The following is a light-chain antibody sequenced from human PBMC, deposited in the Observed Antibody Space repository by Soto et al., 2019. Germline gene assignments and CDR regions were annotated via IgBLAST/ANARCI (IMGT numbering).Light chain of an antibody. CDR2: DAS. J-gene: IGKJ1*01. CDR3: QQRDNWPWT. Sequence: EIVLTQSPATLSLSPGERATLSCRASQSVRSNLAWYQQKPGQAPRLLIYDASNRATGIPGRFSSSGSETDFTLIISNLEPEDFAVYYCQQRDNWPWTFGQGAKVDIK. CDR1: QSVRSN. V-gene: IGKV3-11*01.